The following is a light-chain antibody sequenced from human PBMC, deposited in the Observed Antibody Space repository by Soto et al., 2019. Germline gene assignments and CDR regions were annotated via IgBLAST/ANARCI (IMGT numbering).Light chain of an antibody. CDR1: SSNIGSNF. J-gene: IGLJ2*01. CDR2: RNN. Sequence: VVTQPPSASGTPGQRVTISCSGSSSNIGSNFIYWYQQLPGTAPKLLIYRNNERPSGVPDRFSGSKSGTSASLAISGLRSEDEADYHCAAWDDSLSGVVFGGGTKLTVL. CDR3: AAWDDSLSGVV. V-gene: IGLV1-47*01.